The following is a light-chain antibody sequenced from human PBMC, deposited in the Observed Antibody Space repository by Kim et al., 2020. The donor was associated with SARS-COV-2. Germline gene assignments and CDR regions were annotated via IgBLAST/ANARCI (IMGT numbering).Light chain of an antibody. CDR2: GAS. V-gene: IGKV3-20*01. J-gene: IGKJ1*01. CDR1: QTISNSY. CDR3: QQYDNPMWT. Sequence: SPGERATLSCRASQTISNSYLVWYQHKPGQAPRLLIFGASNRATGIPDRFSGGGSGTNFTLVISRLEPEDSAVYYCQQYDNPMWTFGQGTKVEIK.